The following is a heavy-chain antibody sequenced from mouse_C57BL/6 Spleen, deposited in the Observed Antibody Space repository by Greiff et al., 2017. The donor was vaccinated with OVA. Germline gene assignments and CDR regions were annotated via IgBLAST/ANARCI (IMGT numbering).Heavy chain of an antibody. J-gene: IGHJ1*03. CDR3: ASPLNWDGGYFDD. D-gene: IGHD4-1*01. CDR2: IDPSDSET. Sequence: VQLQQPGAELVRPGSSVKLSCKASGYTFTSYWMHWVKQRPIQGLEWIGNIDPSDSETHYNQKFKDKATLTVDKSSSTAYMQLSSLTSEDSAVYYCASPLNWDGGYFDDWGTGTTVTVSS. V-gene: IGHV1-52*01. CDR1: GYTFTSYW.